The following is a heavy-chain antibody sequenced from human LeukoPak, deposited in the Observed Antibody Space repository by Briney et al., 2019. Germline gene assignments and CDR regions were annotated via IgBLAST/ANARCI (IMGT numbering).Heavy chain of an antibody. Sequence: ASVKVSCKASGGTFSSYAISWVRQAPGQGLEWMGGIIPIFGTANYAQKFQGRVTITTDESTSTAYMEPSSLRSEDTAVYYCASASYYDSRRDAFDIWGQGTMVTVSS. V-gene: IGHV1-69*05. J-gene: IGHJ3*02. CDR1: GGTFSSYA. CDR2: IIPIFGTA. CDR3: ASASYYDSRRDAFDI. D-gene: IGHD3-10*01.